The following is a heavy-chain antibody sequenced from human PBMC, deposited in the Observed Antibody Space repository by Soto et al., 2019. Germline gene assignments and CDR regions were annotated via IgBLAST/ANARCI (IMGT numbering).Heavy chain of an antibody. CDR3: TSGVTANYMGGDAFEI. J-gene: IGHJ3*02. CDR2: IMPIFGTA. V-gene: IGHV1-69*01. Sequence: QVLLVQSGAEVKKPGASVKVTCKASGGTFSSYTISWGRQAPGQGLEYMGGIMPIFGTATYTQSFQDRVTITADESTSTVYMELRSLTSDDTAVYYCTSGVTANYMGGDAFEIWGQGTMVTVSS. D-gene: IGHD3-16*01. CDR1: GGTFSSYT.